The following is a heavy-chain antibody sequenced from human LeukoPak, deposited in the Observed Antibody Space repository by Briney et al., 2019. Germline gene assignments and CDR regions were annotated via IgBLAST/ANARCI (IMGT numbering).Heavy chain of an antibody. V-gene: IGHV3-23*01. CDR1: GFTFSNYA. D-gene: IGHD3-22*01. CDR2: ISGSGGNT. J-gene: IGHJ4*02. CDR3: AKASNYYDSSGYYHFDY. Sequence: GGSLRLSCAASGFTFSNYAMNWVRQAPGKGLEWVSGISGSGGNTYYADPVKGRFTISRDNSRNTLYLEMNSLRAEDTAVFYCAKASNYYDSSGYYHFDYWGQGTLVTVSS.